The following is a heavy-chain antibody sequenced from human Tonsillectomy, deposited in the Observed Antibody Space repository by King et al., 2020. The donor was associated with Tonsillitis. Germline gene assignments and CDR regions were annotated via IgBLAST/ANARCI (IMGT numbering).Heavy chain of an antibody. Sequence: QVQLVESGAEVKKPGSSVKVSCKASGGTFSSYAISWVRQAPGQGLEWMGGIIPIFGTANYAQKFQGRVTITADESTSTAYMELRSLRSEDTAVYYCARRDSSGWYVYWGQGTLVTVSS. CDR1: GGTFSSYA. J-gene: IGHJ4*02. V-gene: IGHV1-69*01. D-gene: IGHD6-19*01. CDR2: IIPIFGTA. CDR3: ARRDSSGWYVY.